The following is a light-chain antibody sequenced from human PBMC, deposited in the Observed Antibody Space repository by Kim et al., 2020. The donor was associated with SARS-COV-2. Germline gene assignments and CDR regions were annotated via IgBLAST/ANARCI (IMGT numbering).Light chain of an antibody. V-gene: IGKV3-15*01. CDR2: DAS. J-gene: IGKJ1*01. Sequence: VAPGERATRSCSASQSVGSSLAWYQQKPGQAPRLLIYDASTRATGIPARFSGSGSGTDFTLTISRLQSEDFAVYYCQQSANWPRTFGHGTKVDIK. CDR3: QQSANWPRT. CDR1: QSVGSS.